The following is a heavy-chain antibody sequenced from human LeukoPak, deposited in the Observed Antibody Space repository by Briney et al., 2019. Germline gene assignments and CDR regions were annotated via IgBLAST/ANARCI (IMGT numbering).Heavy chain of an antibody. CDR2: ISSSSSYI. D-gene: IGHD6-19*01. CDR1: GFTCSSFS. CDR3: ARVSGSGWYAIDY. Sequence: GGSLRCSCAASGFTCSSFSRKWLGQGQGKGLMGVSSISSSSSYIYYADSVKGRFTISRDNAKNSLYLQMNSLRAEDTAVYYCARVSGSGWYAIDYWGQGTLVTVSS. V-gene: IGHV3-21*01. J-gene: IGHJ4*02.